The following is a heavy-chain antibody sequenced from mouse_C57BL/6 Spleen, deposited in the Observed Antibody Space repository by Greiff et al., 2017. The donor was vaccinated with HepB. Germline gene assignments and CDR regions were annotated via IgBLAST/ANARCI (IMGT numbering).Heavy chain of an antibody. D-gene: IGHD2-2*01. Sequence: LVESGPELVKPGASVKISCKASGYAFSSSWMNWVKQRPGKGLEWIGRIYPGDGDTNYNGKFKGKATLTADKSSSTAYMQLSSLTSEDSAVYFCAREGYHGAMDYWGQGTSVTVSS. CDR2: IYPGDGDT. CDR1: GYAFSSSW. J-gene: IGHJ4*01. CDR3: AREGYHGAMDY. V-gene: IGHV1-82*01.